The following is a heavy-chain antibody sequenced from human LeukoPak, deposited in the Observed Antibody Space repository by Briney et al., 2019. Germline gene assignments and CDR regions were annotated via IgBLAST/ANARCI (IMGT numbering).Heavy chain of an antibody. CDR1: GGSISSYY. Sequence: SETLSLTCTVSGGSISSYYWSWIRQPPGKGLEWIGYIYYSGSTNYNPSLKSRVTISVDTSKNQFSLKLSSVTAADTAVYYCARARDVVWFDPWGQGTLVTVSS. V-gene: IGHV4-59*01. J-gene: IGHJ5*02. CDR3: ARARDVVWFDP. D-gene: IGHD3-16*01. CDR2: IYYSGST.